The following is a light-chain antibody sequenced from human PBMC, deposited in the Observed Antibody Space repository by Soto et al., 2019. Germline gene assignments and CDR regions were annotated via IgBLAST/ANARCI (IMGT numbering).Light chain of an antibody. Sequence: DIQMTQSPSTLSASLGDRVTVTCRASQNISRWLAWYQQRPGKAPKLLIYDASSLESCVPLRFSGSGSGTEFTLTISSLQPDDFATYYCQQYDTYSYTFGQGTKLEIK. CDR2: DAS. J-gene: IGKJ2*01. CDR1: QNISRW. CDR3: QQYDTYSYT. V-gene: IGKV1-5*01.